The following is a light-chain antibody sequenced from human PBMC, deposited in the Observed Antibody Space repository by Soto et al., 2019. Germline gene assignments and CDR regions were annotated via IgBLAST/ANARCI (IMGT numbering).Light chain of an antibody. Sequence: EIVLTQTPGTLSLSPGERATLSCRASQSVSSNYLAWYQQKPGQAPRLLIYRASSRAAGIPDRFSGSGSGTDFTLTISRLEPDDFAVYYCQQYGGSPPYTFGQGTKLEIK. CDR1: QSVSSNY. CDR3: QQYGGSPPYT. CDR2: RAS. V-gene: IGKV3-20*01. J-gene: IGKJ2*01.